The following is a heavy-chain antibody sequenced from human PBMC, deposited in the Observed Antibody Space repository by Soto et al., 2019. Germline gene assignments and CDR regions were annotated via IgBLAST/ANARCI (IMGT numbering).Heavy chain of an antibody. V-gene: IGHV3-21*01. CDR3: ARDQPGYSYGYGLGY. CDR1: GFTFSSYS. CDR2: ISSSSSYI. Sequence: EVQLVESGGGLVKPGGSLRLSCAASGFTFSSYSMNWVRQAPGKGLEWVSSISSSSSYIYYADSVKGRFTISRDNAKNSLYLQRNSLRAEDTAVYYCARDQPGYSYGYGLGYWCQGTLVTGSS. J-gene: IGHJ4*02. D-gene: IGHD5-18*01.